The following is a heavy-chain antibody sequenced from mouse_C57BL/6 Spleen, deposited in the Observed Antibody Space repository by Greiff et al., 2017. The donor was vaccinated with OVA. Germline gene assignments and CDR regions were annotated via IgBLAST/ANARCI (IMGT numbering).Heavy chain of an antibody. CDR2: INPSSGYT. V-gene: IGHV1-4*01. CDR1: GYTFTSYT. D-gene: IGHD1-1*01. J-gene: IGHJ2*01. CDR3: ATGSSYPDY. Sequence: QVQLQQSGAELARPGASVKMSCKASGYTFTSYTMHWVKQRPGQGLEWIGYINPSSGYTKYNQKFKDKATLTADKSSSSAYMQLSSLTSEDSAVYYCATGSSYPDYWGQGTTLTVSS.